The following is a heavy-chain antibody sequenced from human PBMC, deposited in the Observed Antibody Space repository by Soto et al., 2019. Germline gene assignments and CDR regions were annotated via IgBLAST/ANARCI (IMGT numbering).Heavy chain of an antibody. J-gene: IGHJ4*02. V-gene: IGHV3-23*01. D-gene: IGHD1-26*01. CDR3: AKKMSGSYTYFDY. CDR2: ISGNGANI. CDR1: GFTITSYA. Sequence: EVQLLESGGGLIQPGGSLRLSCAASGFTITSYAMSWVRQAPGKRLEWVSTISGNGANIFYGDSVKGRFTISRDTSENTVYLQMNSLRADEDTAVYYCAKKMSGSYTYFDYWGQGTLVTVSS.